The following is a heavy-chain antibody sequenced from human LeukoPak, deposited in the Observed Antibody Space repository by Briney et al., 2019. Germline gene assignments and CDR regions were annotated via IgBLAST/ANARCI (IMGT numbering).Heavy chain of an antibody. V-gene: IGHV1-69*10. J-gene: IGHJ5*02. CDR3: ANQGLVGATYSRRGFDP. D-gene: IGHD1-26*01. CDR1: GGTFSSYA. CDR2: IIPILGIA. Sequence: GASVKVSCKASGGTFSSYAISWVRQAPGQGLEWMGGIIPILGIANYAQKFQGRVTITADKSTSTAYMELSSLRSEDTAVYYCANQGLVGATYSRRGFDPWGQGTLVTVSS.